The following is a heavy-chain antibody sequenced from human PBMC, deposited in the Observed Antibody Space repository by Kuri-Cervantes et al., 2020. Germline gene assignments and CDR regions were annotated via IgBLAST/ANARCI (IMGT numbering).Heavy chain of an antibody. Sequence: GESLKISCAVSGFTFSSHGMHWVRQAPGKGLEWVAVISHDGNNQYYSDSVKGRFTISRDNSKNTLYLQMNSLRAEDTAVYYCAKLPDSSGTYYYYGMDVWGQGTTVTVSS. J-gene: IGHJ6*02. D-gene: IGHD3-22*01. CDR2: ISHDGNNQ. CDR3: AKLPDSSGTYYYYGMDV. CDR1: GFTFSSHG. V-gene: IGHV3-30*18.